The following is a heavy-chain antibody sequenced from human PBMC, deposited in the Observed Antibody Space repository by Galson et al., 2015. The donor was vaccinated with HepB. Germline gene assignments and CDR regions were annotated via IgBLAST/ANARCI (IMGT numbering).Heavy chain of an antibody. Sequence: SLRLSCAASGFTFSGSAMHWGRQASGKGLEWVGRIRGKTNNFATAYAASVKGRFTISKDDSKNTAYLQMNSLKTEDTAVYYCTSGVGDVAPDYWGQGTLVTVSS. CDR3: TSGVGDVAPDY. CDR1: GFTFSGSA. CDR2: IRGKTNNFAT. V-gene: IGHV3-73*01. D-gene: IGHD1-26*01. J-gene: IGHJ4*02.